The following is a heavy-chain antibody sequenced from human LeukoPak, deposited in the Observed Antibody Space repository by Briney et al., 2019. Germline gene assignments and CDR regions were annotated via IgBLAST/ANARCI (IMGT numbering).Heavy chain of an antibody. CDR1: GGTFSSYA. J-gene: IGHJ6*03. CDR2: IIPIFGTA. Sequence: SVKVSCKASGGTFSSYAISWVRQAPGQGLEWMGGIIPIFGTANYAQKFQGRVTITADESTSTAYMELSSLRSEDTAVYYCARVAVTMVRGGPDYYYYYMDVWGKGTTVTISS. CDR3: ARVAVTMVRGGPDYYYYYMDV. V-gene: IGHV1-69*13. D-gene: IGHD3-10*01.